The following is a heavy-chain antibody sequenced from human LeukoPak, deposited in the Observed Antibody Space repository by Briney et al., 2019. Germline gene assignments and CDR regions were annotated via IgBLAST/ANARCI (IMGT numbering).Heavy chain of an antibody. Sequence: SVKVSCKASGGTFSNYAISWVRQAPGQGLEWMGGIIPIFGTANYAQKFQGRATITADESTTTAYMELSSLKSEDTAVYYCARDSEVRGVNLLWYWGQGTLVTVSS. CDR2: IIPIFGTA. D-gene: IGHD3-10*01. V-gene: IGHV1-69*13. CDR3: ARDSEVRGVNLLWY. J-gene: IGHJ4*02. CDR1: GGTFSNYA.